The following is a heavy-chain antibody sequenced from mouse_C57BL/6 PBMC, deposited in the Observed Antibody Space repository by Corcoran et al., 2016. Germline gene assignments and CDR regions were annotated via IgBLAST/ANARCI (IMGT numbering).Heavy chain of an antibody. CDR2: INTYSGVP. J-gene: IGHJ3*01. CDR3: ARGDDGFTGAWFAY. D-gene: IGHD2-3*01. Sequence: QIQLVQSGPELKKPGETVKISCKASGYTFTTYGMSWVKQAPGKGLKWMGWINTYSGVPTYADDFKGRFAFSLETSASTAYLQINNLKNEDTATYFCARGDDGFTGAWFAYWGQGTLVTVSA. CDR1: GYTFTTYG. V-gene: IGHV9-3*01.